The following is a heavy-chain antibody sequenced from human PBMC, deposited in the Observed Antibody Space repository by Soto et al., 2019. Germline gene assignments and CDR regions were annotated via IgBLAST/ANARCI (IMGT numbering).Heavy chain of an antibody. CDR1: GGTFTTCC. V-gene: IGHV1-69*13. D-gene: IGHD3-16*01. J-gene: IGHJ4*02. CDR3: ATTAPMDAGDKYYYDF. Sequence: ASVKLCCRTSGGTFTTCCISWVRQAPGQGFEWMGGIIPFLGTAEYSPKFEDRITITADESTNTVYMDLRSLTSEDTAIYYRATTAPMDAGDKYYYDFWRKGALVTVSS. CDR2: IIPFLGTA.